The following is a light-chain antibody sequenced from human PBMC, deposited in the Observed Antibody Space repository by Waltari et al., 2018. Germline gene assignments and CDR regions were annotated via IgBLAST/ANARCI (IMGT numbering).Light chain of an antibody. Sequence: DIVMTQSTATLSVSPGERATLSCRASQSVSSYLAWYQQKPGQAPRRLIYGASTRATGIPARFGSSGSGTEVALTINSLQSEDLPVYYCQQYDNWPFTIGPWTKVDIE. CDR3: QQYDNWPFT. V-gene: IGKV3-15*01. CDR1: QSVSSY. J-gene: IGKJ3*01. CDR2: GAS.